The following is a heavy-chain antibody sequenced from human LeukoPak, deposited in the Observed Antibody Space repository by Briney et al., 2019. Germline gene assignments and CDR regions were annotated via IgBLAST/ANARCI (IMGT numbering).Heavy chain of an antibody. J-gene: IGHJ4*02. D-gene: IGHD6-19*01. CDR2: IYTSGNT. V-gene: IGHV4-4*07. Sequence: SETLPLTCTVSGGSISGYYWNWIRQPAGKGLEWIGRIYTSGNTNYNPSLKSRVTISVDTSKNHFSLKLSSVTAADTAVYYCAGGESAVPGKPPLDYWGQGTLVTVSS. CDR1: GGSISGYY. CDR3: AGGESAVPGKPPLDY.